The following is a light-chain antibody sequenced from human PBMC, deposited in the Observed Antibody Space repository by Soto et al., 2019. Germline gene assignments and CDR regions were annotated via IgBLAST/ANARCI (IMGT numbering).Light chain of an antibody. CDR1: QSVSSN. Sequence: EIVMTQSPATLSVSPGERATLSCRASQSVSSNLAWYQQKPGQAPRLLIYGASTRATGIPARFRGSGSGTEFTLTISSLQSEDFAVYYCQQYNSWPWTFGQGTKVEIK. J-gene: IGKJ1*01. V-gene: IGKV3-15*01. CDR2: GAS. CDR3: QQYNSWPWT.